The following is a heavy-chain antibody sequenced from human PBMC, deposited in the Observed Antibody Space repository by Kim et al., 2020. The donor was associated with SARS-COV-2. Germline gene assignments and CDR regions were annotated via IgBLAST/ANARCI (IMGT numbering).Heavy chain of an antibody. Sequence: GGSLRLSCAASGFTFGDYAMHWVRQPPGKGLEWVSGISWNSGRRGYADSVKGRFTISRDNAKNSLYLQMDTLRTEDTALYYCVKDTSTTNGIPGDGMDVWGQGTTVTVSS. CDR1: GFTFGDYA. D-gene: IGHD2-8*01. CDR3: VKDTSTTNGIPGDGMDV. J-gene: IGHJ6*02. CDR2: ISWNSGRR. V-gene: IGHV3-9*01.